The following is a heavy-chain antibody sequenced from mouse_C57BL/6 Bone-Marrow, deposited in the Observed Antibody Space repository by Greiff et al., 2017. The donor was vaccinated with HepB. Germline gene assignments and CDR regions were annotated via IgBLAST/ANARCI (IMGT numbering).Heavy chain of an antibody. D-gene: IGHD2-3*01. CDR1: GYTFTDYE. Sequence: QVQLQQSGAELVRPGASVTLSCKASGYTFTDYEMHWVKQTPVHGLEWIGAIDPETGGTAYNQKFKGKAILTADKSSSTAYMELRSLTSEDSAVYYCTREGDGYPYYAMDYWGQGTSVTVSS. J-gene: IGHJ4*01. V-gene: IGHV1-15*01. CDR3: TREGDGYPYYAMDY. CDR2: IDPETGGT.